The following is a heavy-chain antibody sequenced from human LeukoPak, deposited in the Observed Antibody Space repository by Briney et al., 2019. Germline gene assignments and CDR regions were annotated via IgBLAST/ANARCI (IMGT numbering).Heavy chain of an antibody. J-gene: IGHJ4*02. CDR3: ARGKRYFDY. CDR2: IYYSGST. Sequence: SETLSLTCSVSGDSISDYSWSWIRQPPGRGLEWIGYIYYSGSTNYNPSLQSRVTISLDTSKNQFSLKLSSVTAADTAVYYCARGKRYFDYWGQGTLVTVSS. V-gene: IGHV4-59*01. CDR1: GDSISDYS.